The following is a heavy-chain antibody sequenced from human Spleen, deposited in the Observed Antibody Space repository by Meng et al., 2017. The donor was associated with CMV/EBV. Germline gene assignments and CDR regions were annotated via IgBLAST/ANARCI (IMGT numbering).Heavy chain of an antibody. CDR2: IYYSGTT. J-gene: IGHJ5*02. CDR3: ALTMDNWFDP. CDR1: GGSMGRGTYH. V-gene: IGHV4-39*07. D-gene: IGHD3-10*01. Sequence: GSLRLSCTVSGGSMGRGTYHWAWIRQPPGKGLEWIGSIYYSGTTYYNPSLKSRVTISGDTSKNQFYLSPHSLTAADTAVYYCALTMDNWFDPWGQGTPVTVSS.